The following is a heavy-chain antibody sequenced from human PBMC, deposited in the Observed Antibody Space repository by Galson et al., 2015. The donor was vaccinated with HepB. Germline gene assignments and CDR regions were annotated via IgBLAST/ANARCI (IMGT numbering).Heavy chain of an antibody. Sequence: SLRLSCAASGFTFSDYYMSWIRQAPGKGLEWVSYISSSSSYTNYADSVKGRFTISRDNAKNSLYLQMNSLRAEDTAVYYCARVTRGVTAILPYYFDYWGQGTLVTVSS. CDR1: GFTFSDYY. CDR3: ARVTRGVTAILPYYFDY. J-gene: IGHJ4*02. D-gene: IGHD2-21*02. V-gene: IGHV3-11*05. CDR2: ISSSSSYT.